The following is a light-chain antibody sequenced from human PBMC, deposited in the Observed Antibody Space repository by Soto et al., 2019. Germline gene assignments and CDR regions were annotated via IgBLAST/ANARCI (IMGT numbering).Light chain of an antibody. V-gene: IGKV1-9*01. CDR1: QGIRSY. CDR3: PQLNTYPLT. CDR2: AAS. J-gene: IGKJ4*01. Sequence: DIQLTQPPSFLSASVGDRVTITCRASQGIRSYLAWYHQQPGKAPTVLIYAASTLQSGVPSRFSGSGSGTEFTLTIISLQPDDFATYYCPQLNTYPLTFGGGTKVEIK.